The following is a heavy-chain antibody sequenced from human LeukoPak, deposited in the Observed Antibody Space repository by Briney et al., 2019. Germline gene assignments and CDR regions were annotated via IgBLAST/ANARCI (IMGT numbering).Heavy chain of an antibody. Sequence: SETLSLTCAVYGGSFSAYYWTWIRQPPGKGLEWIGYIYYSGSTNYNPSLKSRVTISVDTSKNQFSLKLSSVTAADTAVYYCARFRWLAPFDYWGQGTLVTVSS. CDR2: IYYSGST. D-gene: IGHD6-19*01. CDR1: GGSFSAYY. J-gene: IGHJ4*02. V-gene: IGHV4-59*01. CDR3: ARFRWLAPFDY.